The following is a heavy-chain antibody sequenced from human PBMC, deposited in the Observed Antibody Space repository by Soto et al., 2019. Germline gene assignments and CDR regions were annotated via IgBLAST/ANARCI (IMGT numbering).Heavy chain of an antibody. V-gene: IGHV4-59*01. J-gene: IGHJ3*02. Sequence: PSETLSLTCTVSGGSISSYYWSWIRQPPGKGLEWIGYIYYSGSTNYNPSLKSRVTISVDTSKSQFSLKLSSVTAADTAVYYCARTLRSGWDPDAFDIWGQGTMVTVSS. CDR2: IYYSGST. CDR3: ARTLRSGWDPDAFDI. CDR1: GGSISSYY. D-gene: IGHD6-19*01.